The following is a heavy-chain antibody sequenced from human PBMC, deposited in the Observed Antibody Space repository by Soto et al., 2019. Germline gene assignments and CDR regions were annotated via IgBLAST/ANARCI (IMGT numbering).Heavy chain of an antibody. CDR2: IVVGSGNT. V-gene: IGHV1-58*01. CDR1: GFTFTSSA. CDR3: AADHYYGSGILRGY. J-gene: IGHJ4*02. Sequence: QMQLVQSGPEVKKPGTSVKVSCKASGFTFTSSAVQWVRQARGQRLEWIGWIVVGSGNTNYAQKFQERVTIARDMSTSTAYMELSSLRSEDTAVYYCAADHYYGSGILRGYWGQGTLVTDSS. D-gene: IGHD3-10*01.